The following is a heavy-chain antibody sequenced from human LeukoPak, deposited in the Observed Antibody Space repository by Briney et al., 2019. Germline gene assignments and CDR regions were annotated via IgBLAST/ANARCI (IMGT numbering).Heavy chain of an antibody. CDR2: IYTSGST. D-gene: IGHD1-1*01. J-gene: IGHJ5*02. V-gene: IGHV4-4*07. CDR1: GGSISSYY. Sequence: SETLSLTCTVSGGSISSYYWSWIRQPAEKGLEWIGRIYTSGSTNYNPPLKSRVTMSVDTFKNQFSLKLSSVTAADTAVYYCARDPGDGNWFDPWGQGTLVTVSS. CDR3: ARDPGDGNWFDP.